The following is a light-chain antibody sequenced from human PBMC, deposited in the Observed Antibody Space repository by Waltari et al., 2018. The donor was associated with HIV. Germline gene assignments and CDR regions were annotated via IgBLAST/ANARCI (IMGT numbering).Light chain of an antibody. Sequence: QSVLTQPPSASGTPGQRVTIPCSGSSSNIGSNTVNWYQQLPGTAPKLLIYSNKQRPSGVPDRFSGSKSGTSASLAISGLRSEDEADYYCATWDDSLNGRWVFGGGTKLTVL. CDR3: ATWDDSLNGRWV. CDR2: SNK. J-gene: IGLJ3*02. CDR1: SSNIGSNT. V-gene: IGLV1-44*01.